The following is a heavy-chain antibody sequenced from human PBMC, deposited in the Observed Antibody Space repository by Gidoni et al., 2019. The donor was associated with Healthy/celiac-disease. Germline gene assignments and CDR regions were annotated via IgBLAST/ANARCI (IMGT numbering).Heavy chain of an antibody. CDR2: IYPGDSDT. CDR1: GYSFTSYW. J-gene: IGHJ5*02. Sequence: EVQLVQSGAEVQKPGESLKISCKGSGYSFTSYWIGWVRQTPGKGLDGMGIIYPGDSDTRYSPSFQGQVTISADNSISTAYLQWSSLKASDTAMYYCARLWVPAEERYWFDPWGQGTLVTVSS. CDR3: ARLWVPAEERYWFDP. V-gene: IGHV5-51*03. D-gene: IGHD2-2*01.